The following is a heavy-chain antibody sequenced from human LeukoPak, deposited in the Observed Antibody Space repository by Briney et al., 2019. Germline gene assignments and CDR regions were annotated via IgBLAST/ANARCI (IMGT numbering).Heavy chain of an antibody. J-gene: IGHJ3*02. CDR1: GFTFSSYW. CDR3: ARIYCSGGSCYSVFDAFDI. Sequence: GGSLRLSCAASGFTFSSYWMSWVRQAPGKGLEWVANIKQDGSEKYYVDSVKGRFTISRDNAKNSLYLQMNSLRAEDTAVYYCARIYCSGGSCYSVFDAFDIWGQGTMVTVFS. V-gene: IGHV3-7*03. CDR2: IKQDGSEK. D-gene: IGHD2-15*01.